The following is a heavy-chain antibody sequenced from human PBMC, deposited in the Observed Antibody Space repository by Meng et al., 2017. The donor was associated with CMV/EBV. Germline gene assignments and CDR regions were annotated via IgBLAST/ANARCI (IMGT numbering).Heavy chain of an antibody. CDR3: ARENWGDAFDI. J-gene: IGHJ3*02. CDR1: GFTFSDYE. D-gene: IGHD7-27*01. CDR2: ISSSGSTI. Sequence: GESLKISCAASGFTFSDYEMNWVRQAPGKGLEWISYISSSGSTIYYADSVKGRFTISRDNAKNSLYLQMNSLRAEDTAVYYCARENWGDAFDIWGQGTMVTVSS. V-gene: IGHV3-48*03.